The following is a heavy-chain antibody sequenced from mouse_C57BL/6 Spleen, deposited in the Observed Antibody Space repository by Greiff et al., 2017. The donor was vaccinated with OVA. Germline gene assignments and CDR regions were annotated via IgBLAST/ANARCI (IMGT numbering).Heavy chain of an antibody. J-gene: IGHJ4*01. CDR2: IYPGDGDT. CDR1: GYAFSSSW. CDR3: ARSGPYYYAMDY. Sequence: LVESGPELVKPGASVKISCKASGYAFSSSWMNWVKQRPGKGLEWIGRIYPGDGDTNYNGKFKGKATLTADKSSSTAYMQLSSLTSEDSAVYFCARSGPYYYAMDYWGQGTSVTVSS. V-gene: IGHV1-82*01.